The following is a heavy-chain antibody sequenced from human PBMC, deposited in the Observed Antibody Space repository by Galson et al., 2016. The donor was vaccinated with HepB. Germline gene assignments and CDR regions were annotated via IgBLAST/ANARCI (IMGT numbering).Heavy chain of an antibody. CDR1: GFTFSSYS. CDR2: IISSGTYF. CDR3: ARDRSIFGVVVGDYYSDS. Sequence: SLRLSCAASGFTFSSYSMNWLRQAPGKGLEWVSSIISSGTYFYYADSVQGRFTISRDNAKNSLYLQMNNLTAEDTAVYYCARDRSIFGVVVGDYYSDSWGQGTLVSVSS. V-gene: IGHV3-21*01. D-gene: IGHD3-3*01. J-gene: IGHJ4*02.